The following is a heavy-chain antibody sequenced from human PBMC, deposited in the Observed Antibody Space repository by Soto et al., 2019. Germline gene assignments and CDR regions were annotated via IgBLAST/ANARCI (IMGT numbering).Heavy chain of an antibody. Sequence: VGPLRLSRAASELNFIGYSMSWVRQETGKGLEWVSAISGSGGSTYYANSVKCRFIISRDNSKDTLHLQMNSLRVEDAAVYFCARDASRFALFYFDFWGQGTLVTVSS. D-gene: IGHD3-10*01. CDR3: ARDASRFALFYFDF. CDR1: ELNFIGYS. CDR2: ISGSGGST. V-gene: IGHV3-23*01. J-gene: IGHJ4*02.